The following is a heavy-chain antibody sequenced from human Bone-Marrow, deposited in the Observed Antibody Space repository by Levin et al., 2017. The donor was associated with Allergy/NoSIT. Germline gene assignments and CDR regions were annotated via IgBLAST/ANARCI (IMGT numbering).Heavy chain of an antibody. CDR3: ARGKHDYGDYGY. Sequence: SETLSLNCAVSGASINSGAYYWSWVRQHPGKGLEWIGYIYDSGSAHYNPSLESRVTISIDTSKSQFSLKMNSVTAADTAVYYCARGKHDYGDYGYWGQGTLVTVSS. J-gene: IGHJ4*02. CDR2: IYDSGSA. CDR1: GASINSGAYY. D-gene: IGHD4-17*01. V-gene: IGHV4-31*11.